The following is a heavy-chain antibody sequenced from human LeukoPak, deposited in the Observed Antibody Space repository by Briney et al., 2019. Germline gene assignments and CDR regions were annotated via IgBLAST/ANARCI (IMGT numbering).Heavy chain of an antibody. J-gene: IGHJ4*02. D-gene: IGHD1-26*01. CDR2: VSSSGST. V-gene: IGHV4-4*07. Sequence: SETLSLTCSVSGDSISYFYWSWIRQAAGKGLEWIGRVSSSGSTDYNASLKSRVTMSVDTSKNQLSLKVISVTAADTAVYYRAREESIGSYQFLHDYWGQGTLVTVSS. CDR1: GDSISYFY. CDR3: AREESIGSYQFLHDY.